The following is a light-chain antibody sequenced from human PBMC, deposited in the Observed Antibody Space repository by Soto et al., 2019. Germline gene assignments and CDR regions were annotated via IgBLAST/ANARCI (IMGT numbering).Light chain of an antibody. V-gene: IGLV1-40*01. CDR2: GNK. CDR3: QSYDTGLSGSRV. CDR1: SSNIGAGYD. J-gene: IGLJ1*01. Sequence: QSALTQPPSLSGAPGQTVTISCTGSSSNIGAGYDVHWYQQLPGTAPKLLIYGNKNRPPGVPDRFSGSRSDTSASLAITGLQAVDEADYYCQSYDTGLSGSRVFGSGTKVTVL.